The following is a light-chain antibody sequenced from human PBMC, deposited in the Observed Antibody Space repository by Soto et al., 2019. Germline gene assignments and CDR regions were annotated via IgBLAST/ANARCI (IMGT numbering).Light chain of an antibody. CDR2: DAS. V-gene: IGKV3-15*01. J-gene: IGKJ1*01. CDR3: QQYNNWPPWT. Sequence: EIVMTQSPATLSVSPGEGATFSCRASQSINTKIAWYQLKPGQAPRLLIYDASTRATGIPARFSGSGSGTEFTLTISSLQSEDFAVYYCQQYNNWPPWTFGQGTKV. CDR1: QSINTK.